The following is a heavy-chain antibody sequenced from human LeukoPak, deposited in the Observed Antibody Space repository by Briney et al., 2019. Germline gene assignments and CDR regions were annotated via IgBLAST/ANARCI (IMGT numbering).Heavy chain of an antibody. D-gene: IGHD6-6*01. CDR3: ATSEYSSSSSRYIDL. V-gene: IGHV1-24*01. J-gene: IGHJ2*01. CDR1: GYTLTELS. Sequence: ATSVKVSCKVSGYTLTELSMHWVRQAPGQGLEWMGGFDPEDGETIYAQKFQGRVTMTEDTSTDTAYMELSSLRSEDTAVYYSATSEYSSSSSRYIDLWGRGTLVTVSS. CDR2: FDPEDGET.